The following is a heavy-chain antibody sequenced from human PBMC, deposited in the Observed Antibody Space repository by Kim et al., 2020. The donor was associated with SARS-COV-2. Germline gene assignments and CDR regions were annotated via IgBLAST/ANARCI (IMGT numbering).Heavy chain of an antibody. CDR3: ARVILSEYYGSGSYYNGVDY. J-gene: IGHJ4*02. V-gene: IGHV1-18*01. CDR2: ISAYNGNT. D-gene: IGHD3-10*01. Sequence: ASVKVSCKASGYTFTSYGISWVRQAPGQGLEWMGWISAYNGNTNYAQKLQGRVTMTTDTSTSTAYMELRSLRSDDTAVYYCARVILSEYYGSGSYYNGVDYWGQGTLVTVSS. CDR1: GYTFTSYG.